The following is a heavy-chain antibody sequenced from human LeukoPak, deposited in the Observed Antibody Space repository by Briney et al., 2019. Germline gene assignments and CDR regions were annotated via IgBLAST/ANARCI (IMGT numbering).Heavy chain of an antibody. D-gene: IGHD3-22*01. Sequence: PGGSLRLSCAASGFTFSSYEMNWVRQAPGKGLEWVSYISGSGSIIYYADSVKGRFTISRDNAKNTLYLQMNSLRAEDTAVYYWARLFDNSGSDRYYGGQGTLVTVSS. J-gene: IGHJ4*02. CDR2: ISGSGSII. V-gene: IGHV3-48*03. CDR3: ARLFDNSGSDRYY. CDR1: GFTFSSYE.